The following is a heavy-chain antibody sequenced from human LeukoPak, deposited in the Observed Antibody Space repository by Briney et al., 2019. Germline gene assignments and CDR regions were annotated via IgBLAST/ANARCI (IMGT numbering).Heavy chain of an antibody. D-gene: IGHD5-12*01. CDR1: GFTFSGYA. CDR2: IDYNGGST. CDR3: ARGHEYRGYGQDY. J-gene: IGHJ4*02. V-gene: IGHV3-64*01. Sequence: GGSLRLSCAASGFTFSGYAMDWVRQAPGKGLEYVSAIDYNGGSTYYANSVKGRFTISRDNSKNTLYLQMGSLSTEDTAVYYCARGHEYRGYGQDYWGQGTLVTVSS.